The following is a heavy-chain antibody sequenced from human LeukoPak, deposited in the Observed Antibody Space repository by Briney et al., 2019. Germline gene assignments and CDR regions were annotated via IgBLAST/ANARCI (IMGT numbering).Heavy chain of an antibody. CDR3: ARGSDSSGYYGDWFDP. J-gene: IGHJ5*02. CDR1: GGSLSGYY. CDR2: INHSGST. D-gene: IGHD3-22*01. V-gene: IGHV4-34*01. Sequence: SETLSLTCAVYGGSLSGYYWSWIRQPPGKGRGWVGEINHSGSTNYNPSLKSRVTLSVDTSKTQFSLKLRSVTAADTAVYYCARGSDSSGYYGDWFDPWGQGTLVTVSS.